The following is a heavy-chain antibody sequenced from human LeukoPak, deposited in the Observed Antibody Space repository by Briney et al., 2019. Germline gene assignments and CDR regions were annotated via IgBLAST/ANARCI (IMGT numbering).Heavy chain of an antibody. CDR1: GFTFSSYA. CDR3: ARPQSRYRSGGSCPGGGMDV. CDR2: ISYDGSNK. V-gene: IGHV3-30-3*01. Sequence: GGSLRLSCAAPGFTFSSYAMHWVRQAPGKGLEWVAVISYDGSNKYYADSVKGRFTISRDNSKNTLYLQMNSLRAEDTAVYYCARPQSRYRSGGSCPGGGMDVWGQGTTVTVSS. J-gene: IGHJ6*02. D-gene: IGHD2-15*01.